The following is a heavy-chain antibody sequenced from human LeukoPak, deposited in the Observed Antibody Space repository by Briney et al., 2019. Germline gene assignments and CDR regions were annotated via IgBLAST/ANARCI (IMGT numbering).Heavy chain of an antibody. J-gene: IGHJ4*02. Sequence: ASVKVSCKTSGYTFTNFAINWVRQAPGQGLEWMGWISAYNGNTNYAQKVQGRVTMTTDTSTSTAYMELRSLRSDDTAVYYCTIHPGNCSGGSCYSHYWGQGTLVTVSS. D-gene: IGHD2-15*01. V-gene: IGHV1-18*01. CDR1: GYTFTNFA. CDR3: TIHPGNCSGGSCYSHY. CDR2: ISAYNGNT.